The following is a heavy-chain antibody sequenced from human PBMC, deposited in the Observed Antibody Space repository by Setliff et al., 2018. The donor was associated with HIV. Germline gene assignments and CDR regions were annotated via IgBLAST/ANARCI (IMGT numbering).Heavy chain of an antibody. CDR1: DYTFTNYG. V-gene: IGHV1-18*01. CDR2: ISNYNGNT. CDR3: ARASGGNSVENGFDI. Sequence: RASVKVSCKTSDYTFTNYGIYWVRQAPGQGLEWMGWISNYNGNTNYAQKFHGRVTMTTDTSTRTAYMEMRGLTYDDTAVYYCARASGGNSVENGFDIWGQGTMVTVSS. D-gene: IGHD1-26*01. J-gene: IGHJ3*02.